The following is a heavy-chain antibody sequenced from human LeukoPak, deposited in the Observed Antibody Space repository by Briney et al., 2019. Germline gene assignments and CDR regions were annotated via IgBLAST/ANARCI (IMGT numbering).Heavy chain of an antibody. CDR1: GFTFSSYE. D-gene: IGHD6-19*01. J-gene: IGHJ3*02. Sequence: AGGSLRLSCAASGFTFSSYEMNWVRQAPGKGLEWVSYISSSGSTIYYADSVKGRFTISRDNSKNTLYLQMNSLRAEDTAVYYCAKDRLAVAGDAFDIWGQGTMVTVSS. CDR2: ISSSGSTI. V-gene: IGHV3-48*03. CDR3: AKDRLAVAGDAFDI.